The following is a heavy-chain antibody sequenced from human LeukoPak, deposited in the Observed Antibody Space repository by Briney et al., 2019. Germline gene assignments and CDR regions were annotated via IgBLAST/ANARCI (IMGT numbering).Heavy chain of an antibody. Sequence: SETLSLTCTVSGGSISSGSFYWSWIRQPAGKGLEWIGRIYTSGKTNYNPSLKSRVTILVDTSKNQFSLKLRSVTAADTAVYYCARASTYTYSYDSGRTSRDNWFDPWGQGTLVTVSS. D-gene: IGHD3-10*01. V-gene: IGHV4-61*02. CDR1: GGSISSGSFY. J-gene: IGHJ5*02. CDR3: ARASTYTYSYDSGRTSRDNWFDP. CDR2: IYTSGKT.